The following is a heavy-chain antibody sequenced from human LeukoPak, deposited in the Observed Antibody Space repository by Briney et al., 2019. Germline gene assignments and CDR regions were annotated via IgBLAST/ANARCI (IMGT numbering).Heavy chain of an antibody. V-gene: IGHV3-9*01. Sequence: PGGSLRLSCAASGFTFDDYAMHWVRQAPGKGLEWVSGISWNSGSIGYADSVKGRFTISRDNAKNSLYLQMNSLRAEDTALYYCAKDNRYSYGYIDYWGQGTLVTVSS. D-gene: IGHD5-18*01. J-gene: IGHJ4*02. CDR2: ISWNSGSI. CDR1: GFTFDDYA. CDR3: AKDNRYSYGYIDY.